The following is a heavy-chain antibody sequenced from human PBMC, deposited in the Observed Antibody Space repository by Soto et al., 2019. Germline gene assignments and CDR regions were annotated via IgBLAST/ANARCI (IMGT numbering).Heavy chain of an antibody. CDR3: VNYYYGMDV. J-gene: IGHJ6*02. CDR1: GFTFSSYW. V-gene: IGHV3-7*05. Sequence: GGSLTLSCAASGFTFSSYWMRWVRQAPGKGLEWVANIKQDGSEKYYVDSVKGRFTITRDNAKNSLYLQMNSLRAEDTAVYYCVNYYYGMDVWVQGTKVTVSS. CDR2: IKQDGSEK.